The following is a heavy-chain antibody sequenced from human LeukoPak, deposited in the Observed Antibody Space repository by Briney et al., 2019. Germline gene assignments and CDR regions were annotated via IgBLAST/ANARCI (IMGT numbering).Heavy chain of an antibody. CDR2: IYYSGST. D-gene: IGHD5-12*01. J-gene: IGHJ4*02. CDR1: GGSISSYY. CDR3: ARGDSGYEFFDY. V-gene: IGHV4-59*01. Sequence: SETLSLTCTVSGGSISSYYWSWIRQPPGKGLEWIGYIYYSGSTNYNPSLKSRVTISVDTSKNQFSLKLSSVTAVDTAVYYCARGDSGYEFFDYWGQGTLVTVSS.